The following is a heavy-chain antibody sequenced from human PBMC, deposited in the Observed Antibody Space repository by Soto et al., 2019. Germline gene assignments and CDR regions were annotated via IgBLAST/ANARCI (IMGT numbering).Heavy chain of an antibody. V-gene: IGHV3-23*01. D-gene: IGHD3-9*01. CDR3: AKGDYVIVAGYYSRYYCYGMDV. Sequence: PGGSLRLSCAASGFPFSSYAMSWVRQAPGKGLEWVSAISGSGGSTYYADSVKGRFPISRDNSKNTLYRQMNSLRAEDTAVYYCAKGDYVIVAGYYSRYYCYGMDVWGQGTTVTVSS. CDR2: ISGSGGST. J-gene: IGHJ6*02. CDR1: GFPFSSYA.